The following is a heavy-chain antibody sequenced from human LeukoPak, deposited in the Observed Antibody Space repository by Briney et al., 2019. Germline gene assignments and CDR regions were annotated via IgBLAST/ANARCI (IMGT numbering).Heavy chain of an antibody. CDR2: VYYSGST. Sequence: SETLSLTCPVSGGSISSSYWSWIRQPPRKALEWIGYVYYSGSTNYNPSLKSRVTISVDTSKNQFSLRLSSVTAADTAVYYCARWRSGFDSWGQGTLVTVSS. CDR3: ARWRSGFDS. CDR1: GGSISSSY. V-gene: IGHV4-59*01. J-gene: IGHJ4*02.